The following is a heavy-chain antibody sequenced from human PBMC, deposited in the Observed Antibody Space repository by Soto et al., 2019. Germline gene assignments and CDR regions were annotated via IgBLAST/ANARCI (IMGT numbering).Heavy chain of an antibody. D-gene: IGHD4-4*01. J-gene: IGHJ6*02. CDR3: TTDPNDYSNKDGGIDV. CDR1: GLTFSNAW. V-gene: IGHV3-15*01. Sequence: GGSLRLSCAASGLTFSNAWMSWVRQAPGKVLEWVGRIKSKTDGGTTDYAAPVKGRFTISRDDSKKTLYLQMNSLKPEGTAVYYCTTDPNDYSNKDGGIDVWGPGTRVTVSS. CDR2: IKSKTDGGTT.